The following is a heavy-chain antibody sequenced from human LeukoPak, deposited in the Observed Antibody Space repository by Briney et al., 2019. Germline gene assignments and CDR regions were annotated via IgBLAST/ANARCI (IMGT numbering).Heavy chain of an antibody. CDR1: GDSISSGGNH. D-gene: IGHD6-19*01. CDR3: ARFGEVHQWLYPSDY. V-gene: IGHV4-61*08. CDR2: IYYSGST. Sequence: KPSQTLSLTCTVSGDSISSGGNHSSWIRQPPGKGLEWIGYIYYSGSTNYNPSLKTRVTISVDTSKNQFSLKLTSVTAADTAVYYCARFGEVHQWLYPSDYWGQGTLVTVSS. J-gene: IGHJ4*02.